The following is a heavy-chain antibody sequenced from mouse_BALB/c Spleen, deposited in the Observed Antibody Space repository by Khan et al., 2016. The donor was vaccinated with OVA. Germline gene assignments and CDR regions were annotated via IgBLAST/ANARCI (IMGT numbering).Heavy chain of an antibody. J-gene: IGHJ3*01. CDR1: GFTFSAYG. CDR3: ASNLTGSFAY. V-gene: IGHV5-6*01. CDR2: INSDGGYT. D-gene: IGHD4-1*01. Sequence: EVQLVESGGDLVKPGGSLRLSCAASGFTFSAYGMAWVRQAPDKRLEWVATINSDGGYTYYPDTVKGRFTISRNNAENTLSLQMSSLKSEDTARYYCASNLTGSFAYWGQGTLVTVSA.